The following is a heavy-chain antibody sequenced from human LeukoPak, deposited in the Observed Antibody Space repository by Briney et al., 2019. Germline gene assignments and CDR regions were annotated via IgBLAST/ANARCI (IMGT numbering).Heavy chain of an antibody. CDR1: GGSISSSSYY. CDR3: ARPGGNSARFDY. CDR2: IYYSGST. Sequence: SETLSLTCTVSGGSISSSSYYWGWIRQPPGMGLEWIGSIYYSGSTYYNPSLKSRVTISVDTSKNQFSLKLSSVTAADTAVYYCARPGGNSARFDYWGQGTLVTVSS. J-gene: IGHJ4*02. V-gene: IGHV4-39*01. D-gene: IGHD4-23*01.